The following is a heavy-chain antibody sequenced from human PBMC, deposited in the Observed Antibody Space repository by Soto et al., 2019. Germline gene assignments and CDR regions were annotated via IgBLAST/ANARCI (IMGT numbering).Heavy chain of an antibody. J-gene: IGHJ4*02. V-gene: IGHV4-34*01. CDR2: INHSGST. CDR1: GGSFSGYY. CDR3: ARTYSSSWSPFDY. Sequence: QVQLQQWGAGLLKPSETLSLTCAVYGGSFSGYYWSWIRQPPGKGLEWIGEINHSGSTNYNPSLKSRVTISVDTSKNQFSLKLSSVTAADTAVYYCARTYSSSWSPFDYGGQGTLVTVSS. D-gene: IGHD6-13*01.